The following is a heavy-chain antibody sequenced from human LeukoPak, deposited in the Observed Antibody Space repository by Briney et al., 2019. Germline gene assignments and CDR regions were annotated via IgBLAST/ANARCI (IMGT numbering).Heavy chain of an antibody. CDR3: ARSDYYDSSGYLGFFDY. J-gene: IGHJ4*02. V-gene: IGHV1-69*05. CDR2: IIPIFGTA. D-gene: IGHD3-22*01. CDR1: GGTFSSYA. Sequence: SVKVSCTASGGTFSSYAISWVRQAPGQGLEWMGGIIPIFGTANYAQKFQGRVTITTDESTSTAYMELSSLRSEDTAVYYCARSDYYDSSGYLGFFDYWGQGTLVTVSS.